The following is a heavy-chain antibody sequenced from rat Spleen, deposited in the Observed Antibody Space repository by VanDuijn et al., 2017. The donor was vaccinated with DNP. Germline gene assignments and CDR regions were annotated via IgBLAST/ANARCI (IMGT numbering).Heavy chain of an antibody. CDR2: ISYDGSGT. CDR3: TTGGHYFDY. V-gene: IGHV5-7*01. Sequence: EVQLEETGGGLVQPGRSLKLSCVASGFTFNNYWMFWLRQAPKKGLEWVATISYDGSGTYYRDSVKGRFTISRDNAKSTLYLQMDSLRSEDTATYYCTTGGHYFDYWGQGVVVTVSS. J-gene: IGHJ2*01. CDR1: GFTFNNYW.